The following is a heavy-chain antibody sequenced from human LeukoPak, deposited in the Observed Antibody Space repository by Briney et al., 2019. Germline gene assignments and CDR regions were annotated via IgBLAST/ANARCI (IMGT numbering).Heavy chain of an antibody. D-gene: IGHD5-12*01. Sequence: TGGSLRLSCAASGFTFSSYAMHWVRQAPGKGLEWVAVISYDGSNKYYADSVKGRFTISRDNSKNTLYLQMNSLRAEDTAVYYCARGDGWLRWARFTARWFDPWGQGTLVTVSS. V-gene: IGHV3-30*01. J-gene: IGHJ5*02. CDR2: ISYDGSNK. CDR1: GFTFSSYA. CDR3: ARGDGWLRWARFTARWFDP.